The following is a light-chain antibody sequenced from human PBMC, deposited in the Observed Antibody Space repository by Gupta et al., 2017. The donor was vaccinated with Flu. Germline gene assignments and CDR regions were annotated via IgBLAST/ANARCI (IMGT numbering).Light chain of an antibody. V-gene: IGLV2-23*02. CDR3: CSYAVGYV. Sequence: GQSITISGSGTSTDSQSYNLGSWYHQHTGELLKLINDEVATRPSGVSNCFSGATSGSTASLTIAGRQAEDEDDYYCCSYAVGYVFGCGTKVTVL. J-gene: IGLJ1*01. CDR2: EVA. CDR1: STDSQSYNL.